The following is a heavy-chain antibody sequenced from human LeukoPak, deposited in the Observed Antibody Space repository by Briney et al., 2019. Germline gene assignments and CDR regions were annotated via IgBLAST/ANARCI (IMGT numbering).Heavy chain of an antibody. D-gene: IGHD4-17*01. Sequence: PSETLSLTCAVSGGSISSSNWWSWVRQPPGKGLEWIGVIYHSGSTNYNPSLKSRVTISVDKSKNQFSLKLSSVTAADTAVYYCARVDYGDYGGPYYFDYWGQGTLVTVSS. J-gene: IGHJ4*02. V-gene: IGHV4-4*02. CDR1: GGSISSSNW. CDR2: IYHSGST. CDR3: ARVDYGDYGGPYYFDY.